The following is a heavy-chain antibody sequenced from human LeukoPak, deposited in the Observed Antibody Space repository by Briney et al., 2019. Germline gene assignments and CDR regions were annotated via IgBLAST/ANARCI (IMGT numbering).Heavy chain of an antibody. V-gene: IGHV4-59*01. CDR2: IYYSGTT. Sequence: KSSETLSLTCTVSGGSISSYYWTWIRQPPGKGLEWIGYIYYSGTTYYNPSLKSRVTISLDTSKKKFSLNLTSVNVADTAVYYCARARNYDILTGYSDDYWGQGTLVTVSS. D-gene: IGHD3-9*01. CDR3: ARARNYDILTGYSDDY. CDR1: GGSISSYY. J-gene: IGHJ4*02.